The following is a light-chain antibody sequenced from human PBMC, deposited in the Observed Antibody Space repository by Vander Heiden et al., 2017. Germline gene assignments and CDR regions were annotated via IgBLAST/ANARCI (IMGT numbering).Light chain of an antibody. CDR3: QKYYATPLT. CDR2: WAT. Sequence: DVVLTQSPDSLLVSLGGRATINCKSIKTVLYDSHKKIDLDWYRQKPGQPPKLLISWATTRESGVPDRFSGSGSGTDFTLTISSLQAEDVAIYYCQKYYATPLTFGGGTKVEIK. J-gene: IGKJ4*01. CDR1: KTVLYDSHKKID. V-gene: IGKV4-1*01.